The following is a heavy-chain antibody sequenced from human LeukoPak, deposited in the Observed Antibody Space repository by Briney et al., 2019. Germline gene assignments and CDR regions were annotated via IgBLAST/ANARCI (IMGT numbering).Heavy chain of an antibody. Sequence: SGGSLRLSCVASGFTFSSYEMNWVRQAPGKGLEWVSYISSSGSTISYADSVKGRFTISRDNAKNSLYLQMNSLRAEDTAVYYCARVEWIQLWFGVDYWGQGTLVTVSS. D-gene: IGHD5-18*01. CDR2: ISSSGSTI. CDR1: GFTFSSYE. V-gene: IGHV3-48*03. CDR3: ARVEWIQLWFGVDY. J-gene: IGHJ4*02.